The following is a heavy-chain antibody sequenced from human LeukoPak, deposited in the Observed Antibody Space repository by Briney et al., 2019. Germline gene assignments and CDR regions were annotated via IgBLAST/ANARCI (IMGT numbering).Heavy chain of an antibody. CDR3: ARDLGRQQWLSDAFAI. CDR1: GFTFAGHA. CDR2: ISGSGAGT. V-gene: IGHV3-23*01. J-gene: IGHJ3*02. D-gene: IGHD6-19*01. Sequence: PGGSLTLSCAASGFTFAGHAMSWVRQAPGKGLDWVSTISGSGAGTYYADSVKGRFTISRDNAKNSLYMQMNSLRAEDTAVYYCARDLGRQQWLSDAFAIWGQGTMVTVSS.